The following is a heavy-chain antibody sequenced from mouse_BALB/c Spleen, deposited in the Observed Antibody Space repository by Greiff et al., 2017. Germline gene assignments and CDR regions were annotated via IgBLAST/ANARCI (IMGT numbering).Heavy chain of an antibody. Sequence: EVKLMESGGGLVQPGGSLRLSCATSGFTFTDYYMSWVRQPPGKALEWLGFIRNKANGYTTEYSASVKGPFTISRDNSQSILYLHMSTLRAEASATYYCTRDPHDGYCWYFDVWGEGTSVTVSS. CDR3: TRDPHDGYCWYFDV. D-gene: IGHD2-3*01. CDR2: IRNKANGYTT. CDR1: GFTFTDYY. J-gene: IGHJ1*01. V-gene: IGHV7-3*02.